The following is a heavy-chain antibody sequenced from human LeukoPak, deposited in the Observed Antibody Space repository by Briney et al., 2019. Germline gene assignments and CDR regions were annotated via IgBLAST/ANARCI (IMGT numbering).Heavy chain of an antibody. D-gene: IGHD2-8*02. CDR1: GFTFTNYA. J-gene: IGHJ4*02. V-gene: IGHV3-23*01. CDR3: TKAPLRSCTGAFCYPFDY. Sequence: PGGSLRLSCAASGFTFTNYAMSWIRQTPGKGLEWVSATVGSGPATYHADPVKGRFTVSRDNSRNTLYLQMNSLRVEDTAVYYCTKAPLRSCTGAFCYPFDYWGQGALVTVSS. CDR2: TVGSGPAT.